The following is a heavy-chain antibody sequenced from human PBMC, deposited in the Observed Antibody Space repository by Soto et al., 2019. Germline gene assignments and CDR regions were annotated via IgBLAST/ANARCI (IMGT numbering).Heavy chain of an antibody. J-gene: IGHJ4*02. CDR3: AKSSSGLRDYFDS. CDR1: GFNFITYS. V-gene: IGHV3-23*01. CDR2: ISSSAVYI. Sequence: GGSLRLSCAASGFNFITYSLSWVRQAPGKGLEWVASISSSAVYIDYGESVRGRFSISRDTSKNTLFLQMDSLKPEDTAVYFCAKSSSGLRDYFDSWGRGTLVTVSS. D-gene: IGHD3-10*01.